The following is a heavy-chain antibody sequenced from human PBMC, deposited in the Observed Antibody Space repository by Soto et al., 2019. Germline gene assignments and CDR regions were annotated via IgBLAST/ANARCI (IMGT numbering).Heavy chain of an antibody. CDR3: ARDVVDTMVRGVYDAFDI. CDR1: GFTVSSNY. CDR2: IYSGGST. V-gene: IGHV3-66*01. Sequence: PGGSLRLSCAASGFTVSSNYMSWVRQAPGKGLEWVSVIYSGGSTYYADSVKGRFTISRDNSKNTLYLQMNSLRAEDTAVYYCARDVVDTMVRGVYDAFDIWGQGTMVTVSS. D-gene: IGHD3-10*01. J-gene: IGHJ3*02.